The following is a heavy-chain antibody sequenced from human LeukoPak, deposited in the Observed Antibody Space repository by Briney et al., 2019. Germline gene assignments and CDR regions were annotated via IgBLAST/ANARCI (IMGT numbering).Heavy chain of an antibody. CDR1: GYTFTSYD. V-gene: IGHV1-8*01. CDR3: ARGDGAGACSGGSCYWD. Sequence: GASVKVSYKASGYTFTSYDINWVRQATGQGLEWMGWMNPNSGNTDYAQKFQGRVTMTRNTSISTAYMELSSLRSEDTAVYYCARGDGAGACSGGSCYWDWGQGTLVTVSS. J-gene: IGHJ4*02. CDR2: MNPNSGNT. D-gene: IGHD2-15*01.